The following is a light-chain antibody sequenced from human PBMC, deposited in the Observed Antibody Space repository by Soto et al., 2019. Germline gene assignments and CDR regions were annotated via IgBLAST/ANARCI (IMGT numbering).Light chain of an antibody. CDR1: QSVSSH. Sequence: EIVLTQSPATLSLSPGERATLYCRASQSVSSHLAWFQQRPGQAPRLLIYGASTRATGIPARFSGSGSDSDFTLTISSLEPEDFAVYYCQQRSQWPPMTFGQGTRLEIK. CDR3: QQRSQWPPMT. J-gene: IGKJ5*01. CDR2: GAS. V-gene: IGKV3-11*01.